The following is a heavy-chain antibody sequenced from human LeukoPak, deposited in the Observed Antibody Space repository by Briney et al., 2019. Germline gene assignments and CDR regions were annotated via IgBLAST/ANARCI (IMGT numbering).Heavy chain of an antibody. CDR2: IYHNGIT. CDR3: ARDAGDYGKTFDY. D-gene: IGHD4-17*01. V-gene: IGHV4-38-2*02. CDR1: DYSIRSGYGYY. J-gene: IGHJ4*02. Sequence: SETLSLTCTVSDYSIRSGYGYYWGWIRQPPGEGMAWIGNIYHNGITYYNHFNSSLKSRVTISIDTSKNQFSLKLSSVTAADTAVYYCARDAGDYGKTFDYWGQGTLVTVSS.